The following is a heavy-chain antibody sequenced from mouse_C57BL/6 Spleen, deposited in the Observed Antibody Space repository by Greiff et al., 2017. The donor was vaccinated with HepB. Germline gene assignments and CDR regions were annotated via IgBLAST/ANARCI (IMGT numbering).Heavy chain of an antibody. CDR1: GYTFTDYN. CDR2: INPNNGGT. J-gene: IGHJ2*01. V-gene: IGHV1-18*01. D-gene: IGHD1-1*01. CDR3: ARVGIRYYYGSSHFDY. Sequence: VQLQQSGPELVKPGASVKIPCKASGYTFTDYNMDWVKQSHGKSLEWIGDINPNNGGTIYNQKFKGKATLTVDKSSSTAYMELRSLTSEDTAVYYCARVGIRYYYGSSHFDYWGQGTTLTVSS.